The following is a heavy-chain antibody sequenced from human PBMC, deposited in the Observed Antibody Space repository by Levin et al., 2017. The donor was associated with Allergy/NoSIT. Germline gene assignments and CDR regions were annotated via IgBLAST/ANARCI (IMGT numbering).Heavy chain of an antibody. J-gene: IGHJ4*02. CDR2: KYYSGDT. V-gene: IGHV4-39*01. D-gene: IGHD1-1*01. Sequence: SQTLSLTCSVSGGSISNRSHFWVWIRQPPGKGLEWIGSKYYSGDTYYNPSLKSRVTISVDTSKNQFSLKLSSVTAADTAVYYCARRVVGDGTICFDYWGQGSLVTVSS. CDR3: ARRVVGDGTICFDY. CDR1: GGSISNRSHF.